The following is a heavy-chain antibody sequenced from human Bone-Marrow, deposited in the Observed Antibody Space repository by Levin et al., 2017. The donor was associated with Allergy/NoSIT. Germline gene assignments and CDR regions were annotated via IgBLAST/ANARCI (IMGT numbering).Heavy chain of an antibody. D-gene: IGHD5/OR15-5a*01. Sequence: GESLKISCKASGFTFTNYDISWVRQAPGQGLEWMGWISVYIGNTNYAQKFQGRVTMTTDTSTSTAYMELRSLRSDDTAVYYCARRHPVSAVGSGLDYWGQGTLVTVSS. CDR2: ISVYIGNT. J-gene: IGHJ4*02. V-gene: IGHV1-18*01. CDR1: GFTFTNYD. CDR3: ARRHPVSAVGSGLDY.